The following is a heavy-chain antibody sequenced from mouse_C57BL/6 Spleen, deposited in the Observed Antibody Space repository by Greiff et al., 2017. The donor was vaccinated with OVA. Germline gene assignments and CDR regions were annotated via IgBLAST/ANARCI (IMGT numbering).Heavy chain of an antibody. Sequence: DVMLVESGGDLVKPGGSLKLSCAASGFTFSSYGMSWVRQTPDKRLEWVATISSGGSYTYYPDSVKGRFTIARDNAKNTLYLQMSRLTSEDTAMYYGARRELGPHYFDYWGQGTTLTVSS. D-gene: IGHD4-1*01. CDR1: GFTFSSYG. CDR3: ARRELGPHYFDY. J-gene: IGHJ2*01. CDR2: ISSGGSYT. V-gene: IGHV5-6*02.